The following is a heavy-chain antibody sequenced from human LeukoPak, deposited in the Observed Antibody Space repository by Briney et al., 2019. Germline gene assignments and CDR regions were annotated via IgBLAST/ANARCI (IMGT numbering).Heavy chain of an antibody. J-gene: IGHJ5*02. CDR2: MNPNSGNT. CDR3: AREVGLVGAIDPNNWFDP. D-gene: IGHD1-26*01. Sequence: ASVKVSCKASGYTFTSYDINWVRQATGQGLEWMGWMNPNSGNTGYAQKFQGRVTMTRNTSISTAYMELSSLRSEDTAVYYCAREVGLVGAIDPNNWFDPWGQGTLVTVSS. V-gene: IGHV1-8*01. CDR1: GYTFTSYD.